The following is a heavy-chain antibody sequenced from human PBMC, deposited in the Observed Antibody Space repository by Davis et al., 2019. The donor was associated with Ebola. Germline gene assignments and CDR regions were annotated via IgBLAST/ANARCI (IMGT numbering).Heavy chain of an antibody. CDR1: GFPFSRYA. D-gene: IGHD1-7*01. Sequence: GESLKISCAASGFPFSRYAMTWVRQAPGKGLKWLSYITSGGSTNSYADSVKGRFTVSRDNARNSLFLQMNSLREEDTGMYYCARGRWNYAMDYWGLGTLVIVSS. CDR3: ARGRWNYAMDY. V-gene: IGHV3-48*02. CDR2: ITSGGSTN. J-gene: IGHJ4*02.